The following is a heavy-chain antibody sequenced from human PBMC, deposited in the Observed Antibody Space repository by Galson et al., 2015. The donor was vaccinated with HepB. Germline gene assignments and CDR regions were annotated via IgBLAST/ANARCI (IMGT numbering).Heavy chain of an antibody. CDR1: GFTFGNYG. CDR3: AKDRSGGSSSYDY. Sequence: SLRLSCAASGFTFGNYGMHWVRQAPGKGLEWVALISYDGSNTYYADSVKGRFTISRDNSKNTLYLQMNSLRAEDTAVFYCAKDRSGGSSSYDYWGQGTLVTVSS. D-gene: IGHD6-13*01. J-gene: IGHJ4*02. V-gene: IGHV3-30*18. CDR2: ISYDGSNT.